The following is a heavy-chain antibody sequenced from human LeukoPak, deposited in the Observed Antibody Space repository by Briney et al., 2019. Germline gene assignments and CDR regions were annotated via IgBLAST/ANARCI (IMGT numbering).Heavy chain of an antibody. Sequence: PSETLSLTYAVYGGSFSGYYWSWIRQPPGKGLEWIGEINHSGSTNYNPSLKSRVTISVDTSKNQFSLKLSSVTAADTAVYYCARGSEDSSGYFDYWGQGTLVTVSS. V-gene: IGHV4-34*01. D-gene: IGHD3-22*01. J-gene: IGHJ4*02. CDR3: ARGSEDSSGYFDY. CDR1: GGSFSGYY. CDR2: INHSGST.